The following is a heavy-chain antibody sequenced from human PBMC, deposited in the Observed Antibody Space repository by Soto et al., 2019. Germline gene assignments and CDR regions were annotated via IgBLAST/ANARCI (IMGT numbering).Heavy chain of an antibody. CDR3: ARDRVFLGGMDV. CDR1: KFTISSNY. CDR2: IYSGGST. J-gene: IGHJ6*02. Sequence: GSLRLSCAASKFTISSNYMSWVRQAPGKGLEWVSVIYSGGSTYYADSLKGRFTISRDNSKNTLYLQMNSLRAEDTAVYYCARDRVFLGGMDVWGQGTTVTVSS. V-gene: IGHV3-53*01.